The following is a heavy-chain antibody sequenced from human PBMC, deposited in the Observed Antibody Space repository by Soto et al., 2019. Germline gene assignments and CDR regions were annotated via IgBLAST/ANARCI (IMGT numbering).Heavy chain of an antibody. CDR3: SPHLWFGELYY. CDR2: ISGSGGST. V-gene: IGHV3-23*01. CDR1: GFTFSSYA. D-gene: IGHD3-10*01. J-gene: IGHJ4*02. Sequence: EVQLLESGGGLVQPGGSLRLSCAASGFTFSSYAMSWVRQAPGKGLEWVSAISGSGGSTYYADSVKGRFTISRDNSKNTLYLQMNSLKAEDTAVYYCSPHLWFGELYYWGQGTLVTVSS.